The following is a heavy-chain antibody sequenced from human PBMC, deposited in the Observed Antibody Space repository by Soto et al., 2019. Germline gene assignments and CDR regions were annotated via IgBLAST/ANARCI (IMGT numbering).Heavy chain of an antibody. CDR2: ISSSGSTI. CDR3: ARFMDRSGGMDV. Sequence: EVQLVESGGGLVQPGGSLRLSCAASGFTFSIHEMNWVRQAPGKGLEWVSYISSSGSTIYYADSVKGRFTISRDNAKNSLYLQMNSLRAEDTAVYYCARFMDRSGGMDVWGQGTTVTVSS. CDR1: GFTFSIHE. V-gene: IGHV3-48*03. J-gene: IGHJ6*02. D-gene: IGHD3-10*01.